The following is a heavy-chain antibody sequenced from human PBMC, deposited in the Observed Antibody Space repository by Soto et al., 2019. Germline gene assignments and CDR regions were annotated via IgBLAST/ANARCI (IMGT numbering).Heavy chain of an antibody. CDR2: ISYDGSNK. CDR1: GFTFSSYA. V-gene: IGHV3-30-3*01. CDR3: AGCIAVAGTLNWFDP. D-gene: IGHD6-19*01. Sequence: PGGSLRLSCAASGFTFSSYAMHWVRQAPGKGLEWVAVISYDGSNKYYADSVKGRFTISRDNSKNTLYLQMNSLRAEDTVVYYCAGCIAVAGTLNWFDPWGQGTLVTVSS. J-gene: IGHJ5*02.